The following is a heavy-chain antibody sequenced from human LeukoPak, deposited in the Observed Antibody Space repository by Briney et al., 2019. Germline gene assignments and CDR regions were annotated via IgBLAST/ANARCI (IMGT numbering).Heavy chain of an antibody. Sequence: SETLSLICAVYGGSFSGYYWSWIRQPPGKGLEWIGEINHSGSTNYNPSLKSRVTISVDTSKNQFSLKLSSVTAADTAVYYCASRTKLRYFDWLLPTGDYWGQGTLVTVSS. CDR1: GGSFSGYY. CDR3: ASRTKLRYFDWLLPTGDY. V-gene: IGHV4-34*01. D-gene: IGHD3-9*01. CDR2: INHSGST. J-gene: IGHJ4*02.